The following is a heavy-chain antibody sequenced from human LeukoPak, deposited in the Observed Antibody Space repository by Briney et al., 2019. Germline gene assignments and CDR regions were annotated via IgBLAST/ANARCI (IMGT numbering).Heavy chain of an antibody. CDR1: GFTFSSYA. CDR2: ISYDGSNK. Sequence: GRSLRLSCAASGFTFSSYAMHWVRQAPGKGLEWVAVISYDGSNKYYADSVKGRFTISRDNSKNTLYLQMNSLRAEDTAVYYCAKGGAYCGGDCYWAHFDYWGQGTLVTVSS. D-gene: IGHD2-21*02. V-gene: IGHV3-30*04. CDR3: AKGGAYCGGDCYWAHFDY. J-gene: IGHJ4*02.